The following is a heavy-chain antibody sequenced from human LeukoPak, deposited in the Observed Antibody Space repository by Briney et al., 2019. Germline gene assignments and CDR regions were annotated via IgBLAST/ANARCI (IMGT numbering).Heavy chain of an antibody. Sequence: SETLSLTCTVSGGSIGSYYWSWIRQPPGKGLEWIGYIYYSGSTNYNPSLKSRVTISVDTSKNQFSLKLSSVTAADTAVYYCARGGPYYYDSSGYFDYWGQGTLVTVSS. J-gene: IGHJ4*02. V-gene: IGHV4-59*01. CDR2: IYYSGST. CDR3: ARGGPYYYDSSGYFDY. CDR1: GGSIGSYY. D-gene: IGHD3-22*01.